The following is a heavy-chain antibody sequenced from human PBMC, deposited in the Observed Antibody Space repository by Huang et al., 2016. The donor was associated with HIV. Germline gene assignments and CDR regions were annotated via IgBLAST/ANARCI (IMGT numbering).Heavy chain of an antibody. CDR3: ARAALVNNQYFDY. V-gene: IGHV1-69*13. CDR1: EGTFSSYS. CDR2: SIPIFGTT. J-gene: IGHJ4*02. Sequence: VQLIQSGAEVKKTGSSARVACRASEGTFSSYSIGWMRQAPGKGLEWMGWSIPIFGTTTCAQKFQGRVSIAADESTSTAYVDLNSLRSEDTAVYYCARAALVNNQYFDYWGQGTLVTVSS. D-gene: IGHD5-18*01.